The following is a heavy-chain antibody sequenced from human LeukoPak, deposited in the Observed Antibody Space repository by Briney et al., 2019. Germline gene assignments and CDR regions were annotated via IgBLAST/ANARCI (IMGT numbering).Heavy chain of an antibody. CDR3: ARRLVDSSASQVSDH. J-gene: IGHJ4*02. V-gene: IGHV4-34*01. Sequence: SETLSLTCAVYGGSFSGYYWRWLGQSPGEGLEGTGEINDSGVTNCNPSLESRVILSVDTSKNQFSLRLSSVTAADTAVYYCARRLVDSSASQVSDHWGQGTLVTVSS. CDR1: GGSFSGYY. D-gene: IGHD2-2*01. CDR2: INDSGVT.